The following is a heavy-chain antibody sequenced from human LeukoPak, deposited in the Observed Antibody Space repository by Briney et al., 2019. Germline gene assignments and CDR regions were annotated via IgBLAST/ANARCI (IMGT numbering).Heavy chain of an antibody. J-gene: IGHJ4*02. D-gene: IGHD3-10*01. CDR3: ARYSGSYYNALLDY. V-gene: IGHV1-2*02. CDR2: INPNSGGT. Sequence: ASVTVSCKASGYTFTGYYMHWVRQAPGQGLEWMGWINPNSGGTNYAQKFQGRVTMTRDTSISTAYMELSRLRSDDTAVYYCARYSGSYYNALLDYWGQGTLVTVSS. CDR1: GYTFTGYY.